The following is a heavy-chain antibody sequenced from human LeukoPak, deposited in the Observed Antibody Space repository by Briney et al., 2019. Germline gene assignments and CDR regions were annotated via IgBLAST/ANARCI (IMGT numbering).Heavy chain of an antibody. CDR2: IYYSGST. Sequence: SETLSLTCSVSGGSISSSSYNWGWIRQPPGKGLEWIGSIYYSGSTYYNPSLKSRVTISVDTSKNQFSLKLSSVTAADTAVYYCARSGAYSSSLFDYWGQGTLVTVSS. J-gene: IGHJ4*02. CDR1: GGSISSSSYN. D-gene: IGHD6-13*01. V-gene: IGHV4-39*01. CDR3: ARSGAYSSSLFDY.